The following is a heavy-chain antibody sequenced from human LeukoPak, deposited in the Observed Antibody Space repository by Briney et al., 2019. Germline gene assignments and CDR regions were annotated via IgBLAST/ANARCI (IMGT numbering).Heavy chain of an antibody. CDR3: ASYSRYGDGNWFDP. D-gene: IGHD4-17*01. J-gene: IGHJ5*02. Sequence: SETLSLTCAVSGYSISSGYYWGWIRQPPGKGREWIGSIYHSGSTYYNPSLKSRVTISVDTSKNQFSLKLSSVTAADTAVYYCASYSRYGDGNWFDPWGQGTLVTVSS. V-gene: IGHV4-38-2*01. CDR2: IYHSGST. CDR1: GYSISSGYY.